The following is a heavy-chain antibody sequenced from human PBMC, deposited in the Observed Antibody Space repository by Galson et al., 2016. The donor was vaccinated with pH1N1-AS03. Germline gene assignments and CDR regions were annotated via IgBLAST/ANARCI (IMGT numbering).Heavy chain of an antibody. V-gene: IGHV1-18*01. J-gene: IGHJ6*02. CDR3: ARDAAYYYGMDV. CDR2: ISSFDGYT. CDR1: GYTSTNYG. Sequence: SVKVSCKASGYTSTNYGVSWVRQAPGQGLEWMGGISSFDGYTTYAQKLQDRVTMTRDTSTSTAYMELRSLRSDDTAVYFCARDAAYYYGMDVWGQGTTVIVS. D-gene: IGHD6-25*01.